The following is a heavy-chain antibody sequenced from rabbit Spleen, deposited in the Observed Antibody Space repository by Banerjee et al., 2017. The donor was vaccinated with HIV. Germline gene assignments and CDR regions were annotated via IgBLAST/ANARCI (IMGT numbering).Heavy chain of an antibody. CDR1: GFTISISYW. CDR2: VHTGNGSP. J-gene: IGHJ4*01. Sequence: EESGGGLVQPERSLTLTCTASGFTISISYWICWVRQAPGKGLEWIGCVHTGNGSPYYASWAKGRFTISKTSSTTVDLKMSSLTAADTATYFCARDPLSGSYPFNLWGPGTLVTVS. V-gene: IGHV1S45*01. CDR3: ARDPLSGSYPFNL. D-gene: IGHD1-1*01.